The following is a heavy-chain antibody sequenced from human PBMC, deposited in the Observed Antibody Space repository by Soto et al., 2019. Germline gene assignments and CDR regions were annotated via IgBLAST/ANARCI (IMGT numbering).Heavy chain of an antibody. D-gene: IGHD1-26*01. CDR3: ARVTIVGATTTGPPDPDFDY. CDR1: GASISSGGYY. Sequence: TLSLTRTVSGASISSGGYYWSWIRQHPGKGLEWIGYIYYSGSTYYNPSLKSRVTISVDTSKNQFSLKLSSVTAADTAVYYCARVTIVGATTTGPPDPDFDYWGQGTLLTVSS. CDR2: IYYSGST. V-gene: IGHV4-31*03. J-gene: IGHJ4*02.